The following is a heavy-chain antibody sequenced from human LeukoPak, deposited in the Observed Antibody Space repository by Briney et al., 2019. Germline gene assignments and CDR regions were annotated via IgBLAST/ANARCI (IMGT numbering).Heavy chain of an antibody. V-gene: IGHV3-74*01. Sequence: GGSLRLSCAASGFTFSSYWMHWVRQAPGKGLVWVSRINSGGSSTSCADSVKGRFTISRDNAKNTLYLQMNSLRPEDTAVYYCIRGGPTTFDYWGQGTLVTVSS. D-gene: IGHD1-14*01. J-gene: IGHJ4*02. CDR1: GFTFSSYW. CDR3: IRGGPTTFDY. CDR2: INSGGSST.